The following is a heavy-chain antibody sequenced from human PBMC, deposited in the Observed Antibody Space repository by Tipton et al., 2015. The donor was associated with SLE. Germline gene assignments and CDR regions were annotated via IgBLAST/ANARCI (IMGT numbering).Heavy chain of an antibody. J-gene: IGHJ4*02. CDR1: GGSISSSSYY. CDR2: IYYSGST. CDR3: ARDQTDIVVVPAAKGGFDY. D-gene: IGHD2-2*01. Sequence: TLSLTCTVSGGSISSSSYYWGWIRQPPGKGLEWIGSIYYSGSTCYNPSLKSRVTISVDTSKNQFSLKLSSVTAADTAVYYCARDQTDIVVVPAAKGGFDYWGQGTLVTVSS. V-gene: IGHV4-39*07.